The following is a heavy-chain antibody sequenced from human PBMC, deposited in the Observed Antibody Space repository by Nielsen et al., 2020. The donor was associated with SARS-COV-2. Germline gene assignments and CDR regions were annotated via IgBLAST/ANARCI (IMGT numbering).Heavy chain of an antibody. Sequence: GGSLRLSCAVSGFTFSGSALHWVRQAPGKGLEWVGRIRSEANDYATAYDASVKGRFTISRDDSKNTTYLQLHRLKTEDTAVYFCTRGLADFWGQGTLVTASS. CDR2: IRSEANDYAT. V-gene: IGHV3-73*01. D-gene: IGHD3-3*02. CDR1: GFTFSGSA. J-gene: IGHJ4*02. CDR3: TRGLADF.